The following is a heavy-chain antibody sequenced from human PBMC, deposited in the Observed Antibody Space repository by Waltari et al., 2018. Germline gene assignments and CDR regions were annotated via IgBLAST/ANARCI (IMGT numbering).Heavy chain of an antibody. J-gene: IGHJ6*03. CDR1: GGSISSSSYY. V-gene: IGHV4-39*07. CDR3: ARLQCSSTSCSSGYYMDV. Sequence: QLQLQESGPGLVKPSETLSLTCTVSGGSISSSSYYWGWIRQPPGKGLEWIGSIYYSGSTYYNPSLKSRVTISVDTSKNQFSLKLSSVTAADTAVYYCARLQCSSTSCSSGYYMDVWGKGTTVTISS. CDR2: IYYSGST. D-gene: IGHD2-2*01.